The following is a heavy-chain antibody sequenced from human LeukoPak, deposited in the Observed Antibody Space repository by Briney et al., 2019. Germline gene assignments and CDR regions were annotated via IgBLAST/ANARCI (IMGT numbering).Heavy chain of an antibody. J-gene: IGHJ4*02. CDR3: ATTPREYSSTWYYFDY. CDR1: GGSITSSSYY. D-gene: IGHD6-13*01. Sequence: SETLSLTCTVSGGSITSSSYYWAWIRQSPGTGLEWIGSIYHSGSTYYNPSLKSRVTMSVDTSKKQFSLNLSSVTAADTAVYYCATTPREYSSTWYYFDYWGQGILVTVSS. CDR2: IYHSGST. V-gene: IGHV4-39*07.